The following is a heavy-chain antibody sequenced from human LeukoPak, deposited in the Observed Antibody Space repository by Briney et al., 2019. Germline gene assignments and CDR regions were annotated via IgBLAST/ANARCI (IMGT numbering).Heavy chain of an antibody. V-gene: IGHV1-69*13. Sequence: ASVKVSCKASGGTFSSYAISWVRQAPGQGLEWMGGIIPIFGTANYAQKFQGRVTITADESTSTAYMELSSLRSEDTAVYYCARVSLMGPDAFDIWGQGTMVTVSS. CDR1: GGTFSSYA. CDR2: IIPIFGTA. CDR3: ARVSLMGPDAFDI. D-gene: IGHD5-24*01. J-gene: IGHJ3*02.